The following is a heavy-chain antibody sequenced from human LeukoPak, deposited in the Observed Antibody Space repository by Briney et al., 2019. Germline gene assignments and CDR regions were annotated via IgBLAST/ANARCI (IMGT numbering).Heavy chain of an antibody. CDR1: GYTLTELS. D-gene: IGHD4-17*01. V-gene: IGHV1-24*01. Sequence: ASVKVSCKVSGYTLTELSMHWVRQAPGKGLEWMGGFDPEDGETIYARKFQGRVTMTEDTSTDTAYMELSSLRSEDTAVYYCATGTIRNYYYYMDVWGKGTTVTVSS. CDR2: FDPEDGET. J-gene: IGHJ6*03. CDR3: ATGTIRNYYYYMDV.